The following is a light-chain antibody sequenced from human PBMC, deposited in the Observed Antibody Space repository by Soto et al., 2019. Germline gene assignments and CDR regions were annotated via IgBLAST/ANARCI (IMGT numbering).Light chain of an antibody. V-gene: IGKV3-11*01. CDR3: QQRSNLLT. J-gene: IGKJ4*01. CDR2: DAS. Sequence: EIVLTQSPATLSLSPGERATLSCRASQSVSSYLAWYQQKPGQAPRLLIYDASNRATGIPARFSGSGSGTDFTLTISSLEPEDLAVYYCQQRSNLLTFCRGTKVEIK. CDR1: QSVSSY.